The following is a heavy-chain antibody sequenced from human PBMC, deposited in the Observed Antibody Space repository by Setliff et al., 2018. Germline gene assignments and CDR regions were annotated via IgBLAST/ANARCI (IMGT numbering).Heavy chain of an antibody. V-gene: IGHV4-61*02. Sequence: SETLSLTCAVSANTLSTSYYWSWIRQPAGKGLEWVGRLHTSGSTNYNPSLKSRVTISVDTSKNQFSLKVTSVTAADTAVYFCARDNTIVGATDYWGQGTLVTVSS. D-gene: IGHD1-26*01. CDR1: ANTLSTSYY. CDR2: LHTSGST. CDR3: ARDNTIVGATDY. J-gene: IGHJ4*02.